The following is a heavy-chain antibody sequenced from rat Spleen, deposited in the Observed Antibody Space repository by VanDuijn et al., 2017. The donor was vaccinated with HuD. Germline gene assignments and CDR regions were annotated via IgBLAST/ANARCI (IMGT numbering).Heavy chain of an antibody. CDR2: ITYSGST. V-gene: IGHV3-1*01. J-gene: IGHJ2*01. CDR3: GRDNNYKAY. CDR1: DYSITSNY. Sequence: EVQLQESGPGLVKPSQSLSLTCSVTDYSITSNYWDWIRKFPGNKMEWIGHITYSGSTSYNPSLKSRISITRDTSKNQFFLQVNSVTTEDTATYYCGRDNNYKAYWGQGVMVTVSS. D-gene: IGHD1-10*01.